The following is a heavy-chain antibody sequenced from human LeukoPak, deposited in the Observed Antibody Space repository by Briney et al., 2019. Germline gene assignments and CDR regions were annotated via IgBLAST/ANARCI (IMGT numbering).Heavy chain of an antibody. CDR3: AKDRAAAVVYYYYYMDV. CDR2: ISGSGGST. V-gene: IGHV3-23*01. D-gene: IGHD6-13*01. Sequence: GGSLRLSCAASGFTFSSYGMSWVRQAPGKGLEWVSAISGSGGSTYYADSVKGRFTISRDNSKNTLYLQMNSLRAEDTAVYYCAKDRAAAVVYYYYYMDVWGKGTTVTISS. J-gene: IGHJ6*03. CDR1: GFTFSSYG.